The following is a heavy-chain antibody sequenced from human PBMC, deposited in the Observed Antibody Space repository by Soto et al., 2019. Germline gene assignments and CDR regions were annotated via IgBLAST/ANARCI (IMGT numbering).Heavy chain of an antibody. Sequence: GESLKLSCRGSGYRFTRYWLGWVRQMPGKGLAWMGIIYPGDSDTRYSPSFQGQVIISADKSISTAYLQWSSLKASDTAMYYCARMELERRPVDQGRSYCYNGMDLWGQGTMVTVSS. CDR3: ARMELERRPVDQGRSYCYNGMDL. CDR2: IYPGDSDT. V-gene: IGHV5-51*01. J-gene: IGHJ6*02. D-gene: IGHD1-1*01. CDR1: GYRFTRYW.